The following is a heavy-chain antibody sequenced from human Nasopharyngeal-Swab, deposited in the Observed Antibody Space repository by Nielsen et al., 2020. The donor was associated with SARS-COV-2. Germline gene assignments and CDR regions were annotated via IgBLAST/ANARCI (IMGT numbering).Heavy chain of an antibody. V-gene: IGHV4-4*07. CDR1: GGSISSYY. CDR2: IYTIGST. Sequence: SETLSPTCTVSGGSISSYYWSWIRQPAGKGLEWIGRIYTIGSTNYNPSLKSRVTMSVDTSKNQFSLKLSSVTAADTAVYYCARGTYYYDSSGPAFDYWGQGTLVTVSS. CDR3: ARGTYYYDSSGPAFDY. J-gene: IGHJ4*02. D-gene: IGHD3-22*01.